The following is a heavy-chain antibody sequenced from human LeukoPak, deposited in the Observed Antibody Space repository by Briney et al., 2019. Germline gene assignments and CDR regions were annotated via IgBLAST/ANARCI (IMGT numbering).Heavy chain of an antibody. Sequence: ASVKVSCKASGGTFSSYAISWVRQAPGQGLEWMGGIIPIFGTANYAQKFQGRVTITADESTSTAYMELSSLRSEDTAVYYCARVRTTVVTPVYYYYGMDVWGQGTTVTISS. V-gene: IGHV1-69*13. CDR1: GGTFSSYA. CDR3: ARVRTTVVTPVYYYYGMDV. CDR2: IIPIFGTA. D-gene: IGHD4-23*01. J-gene: IGHJ6*02.